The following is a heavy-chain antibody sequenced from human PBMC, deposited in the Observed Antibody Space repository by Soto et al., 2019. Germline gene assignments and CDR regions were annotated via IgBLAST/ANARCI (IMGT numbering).Heavy chain of an antibody. Sequence: QVQLVQSGAEVKKPGASVKVSCKASGYTFTRYYMHWVRQAPGQGLEWMGIVNPSGDSTSYAQKFQGRVTMTRDTSTSTVYMELRSLRSEDTAIYYWARVKAGRRVAAFDIWGPGTMVTVSS. D-gene: IGHD6-6*01. CDR3: ARVKAGRRVAAFDI. J-gene: IGHJ3*02. CDR2: VNPSGDST. CDR1: GYTFTRYY. V-gene: IGHV1-46*01.